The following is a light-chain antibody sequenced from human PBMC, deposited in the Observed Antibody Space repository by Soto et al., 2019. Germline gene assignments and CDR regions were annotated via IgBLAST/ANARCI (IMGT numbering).Light chain of an antibody. CDR3: MQTEHWTYT. J-gene: IGKJ2*01. V-gene: IGKV2-30*01. Sequence: DVVMTQSPLSLPVTLGQSASISCTSSQSLVYADGNTYLNWLQQMPGQSPRRLIYKVFNRDSGVPDRFRGSAPGSEFTLTITRVEAEDIGVYYCMQTEHWTYTFGRGTKLEIK. CDR1: QSLVYADGNTY. CDR2: KVF.